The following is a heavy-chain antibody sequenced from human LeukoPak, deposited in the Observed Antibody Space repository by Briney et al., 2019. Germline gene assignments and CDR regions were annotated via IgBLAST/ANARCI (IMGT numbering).Heavy chain of an antibody. J-gene: IGHJ6*03. CDR3: ARPSTVTVSYYYYMDV. CDR2: ISGSGGST. D-gene: IGHD4-17*01. V-gene: IGHV3-23*01. CDR1: GFTFSSYA. Sequence: GSLRLSCAASGFTFSSYAMSWVRQAPGKGLEGVSAISGSGGSTYYADSVKGRFTISRDNSKNTLYLQMNSLRAEDTAVYCCARPSTVTVSYYYYMDVRGKGTTVTVSS.